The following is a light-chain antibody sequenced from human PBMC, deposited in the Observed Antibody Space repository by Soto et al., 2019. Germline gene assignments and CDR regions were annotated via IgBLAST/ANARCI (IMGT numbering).Light chain of an antibody. Sequence: DIQMTQSPPSLSVSLGDRFSITFQASQDISNYLHWFQQKPGKAPQLLIFDVSNLQTGVPSRFSGGGSGTDFALTISSLEPEDIATYYCQQYDSLPLTFGQGTRLEI. J-gene: IGKJ5*01. V-gene: IGKV1-33*01. CDR1: QDISNY. CDR3: QQYDSLPLT. CDR2: DVS.